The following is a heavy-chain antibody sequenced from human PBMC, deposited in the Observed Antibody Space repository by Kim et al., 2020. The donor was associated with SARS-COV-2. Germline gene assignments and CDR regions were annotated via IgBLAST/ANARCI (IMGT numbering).Heavy chain of an antibody. Sequence: GGSLRLSCAASGFTFSSYGMHWVRQAPGKGLEWVAVIWYDGSNKYYADSVKGRFTISRDNSKNTLYLQMNSLRAEDTAVYYCAKDRLDGGYRPVVDYYYYGMDVWGQGTTVTVSS. J-gene: IGHJ6*02. CDR3: AKDRLDGGYRPVVDYYYYGMDV. CDR1: GFTFSSYG. V-gene: IGHV3-33*06. CDR2: IWYDGSNK. D-gene: IGHD5-12*01.